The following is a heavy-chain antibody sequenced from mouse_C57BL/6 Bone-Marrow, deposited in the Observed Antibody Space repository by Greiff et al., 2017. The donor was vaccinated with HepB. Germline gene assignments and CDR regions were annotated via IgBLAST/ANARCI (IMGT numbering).Heavy chain of an antibody. CDR3: ARGIYYYGSSYEGFAY. V-gene: IGHV2-2*01. Sequence: VKVVESGPGLVQPSQSLSITCTVPGFSLTSYGVHWVRQSPGKGLEWLGVIWSGGSTDYNVAFISRLSISKDNSKSQVFFKMNSLQADDTAIYYCARGIYYYGSSYEGFAYWGQGTLVTVSA. CDR1: GFSLTSYG. J-gene: IGHJ3*01. CDR2: IWSGGST. D-gene: IGHD1-1*01.